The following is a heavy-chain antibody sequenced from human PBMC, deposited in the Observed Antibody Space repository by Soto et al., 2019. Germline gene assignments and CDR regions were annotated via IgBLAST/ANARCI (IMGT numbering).Heavy chain of an antibody. CDR2: FYSSGSI. V-gene: IGHV4-39*01. CDR3: ARGQRSDPYFDY. CDR1: GYSITAGGYY. Sequence: PSETLSLTCFVSGYSITAGGYYWSWIRHHPGKGLEWIGSFYSSGSIIYNPSLASRVTISIDTSKTQFSLKLSSVTAADTAVYYCARGQRSDPYFDYWGQGALVTVSS. J-gene: IGHJ4*02.